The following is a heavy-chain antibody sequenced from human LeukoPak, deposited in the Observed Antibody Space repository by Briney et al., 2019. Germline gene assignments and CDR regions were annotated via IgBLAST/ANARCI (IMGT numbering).Heavy chain of an antibody. CDR2: INGDGNT. D-gene: IGHD2-15*01. Sequence: GGSLRLSCAASGFSFGANSMHWARQVPGKGLEWVSLINGDGNTYYSASVNGRFTVSRDNNKNSLYLQMSSLRTEDTALYYCAKDIGGGLLEYWGQGTLVTVSS. CDR1: GFSFGANS. J-gene: IGHJ4*02. CDR3: AKDIGGGLLEY. V-gene: IGHV3-43*02.